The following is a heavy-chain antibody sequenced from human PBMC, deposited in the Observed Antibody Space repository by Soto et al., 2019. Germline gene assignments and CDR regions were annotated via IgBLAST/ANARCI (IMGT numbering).Heavy chain of an antibody. CDR3: ARDRTGTHLYYYYGMDV. J-gene: IGHJ6*02. D-gene: IGHD1-1*01. Sequence: GASVKVSCKASGYTFTSYGISWVRQAPGQGLEWMGWISAYNGNRNYAQKLQGRVTMTTDTSTSTAYMELRSLRSDDTAVYYCARDRTGTHLYYYYGMDVWGQGTKVTVS. CDR2: ISAYNGNR. V-gene: IGHV1-18*04. CDR1: GYTFTSYG.